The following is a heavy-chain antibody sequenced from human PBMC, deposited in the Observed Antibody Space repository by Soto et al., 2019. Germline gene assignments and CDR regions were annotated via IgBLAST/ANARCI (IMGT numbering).Heavy chain of an antibody. CDR3: ASMVRGVILAEYFQH. V-gene: IGHV4-59*12. CDR1: GGSISSYY. Sequence: SETLSLTCTVSGGSISSYYWSWIRQPPGKGLEWIGYIYYSGSTYYNPSLKSRVTISVDTSKNQFSLKLSSVTAADTAVYYCASMVRGVILAEYFQHWGQGTLVTVS. J-gene: IGHJ1*01. D-gene: IGHD3-10*01. CDR2: IYYSGST.